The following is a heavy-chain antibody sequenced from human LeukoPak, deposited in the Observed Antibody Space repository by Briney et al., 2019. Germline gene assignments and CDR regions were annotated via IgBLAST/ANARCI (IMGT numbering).Heavy chain of an antibody. J-gene: IGHJ3*02. Sequence: APVKVSCKASGYTFTSYGISWVRQAPGQRLEWMGWISAYNGNTNYAQKLQGRVTMTTDTSTSTAYMELRSLRSDDTAVYYCARDLVHQAGFVISDAFDIWGQGTMVTVSS. V-gene: IGHV1-18*01. CDR2: ISAYNGNT. D-gene: IGHD3-10*01. CDR1: GYTFTSYG. CDR3: ARDLVHQAGFVISDAFDI.